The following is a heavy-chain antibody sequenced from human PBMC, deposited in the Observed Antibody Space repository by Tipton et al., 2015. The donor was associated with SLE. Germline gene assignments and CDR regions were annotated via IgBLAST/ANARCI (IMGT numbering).Heavy chain of an antibody. V-gene: IGHV4-31*11. D-gene: IGHD6-19*01. CDR2: IYHSGST. CDR1: GGSISSVGYY. CDR3: ARLYRVAVADLEAFDI. Sequence: LRLSCAVSGGSISSVGYYWSWIRQHPGKGLEWIGHIYHSGSTFYSPSLRSRVTISVDTSKNQFSLRLISVTAADTAVYYCARLYRVAVADLEAFDIWGQGKMVAVSS. J-gene: IGHJ3*02.